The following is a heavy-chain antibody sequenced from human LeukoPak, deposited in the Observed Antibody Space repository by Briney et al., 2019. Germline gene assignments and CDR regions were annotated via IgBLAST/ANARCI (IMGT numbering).Heavy chain of an antibody. CDR2: TYYRSKWYN. Sequence: HSLSLTCAISEDSVSSNSAAWNWIRQSPSKGLEWLGRTYYRSKWYNDYAVSVKSRITINPDTSKNQFSLQLNSVTPEDTAVYYCARVLPGSPGAFDIWGQGTMVTVSS. CDR3: ARVLPGSPGAFDI. CDR1: EDSVSSNSAA. J-gene: IGHJ3*02. D-gene: IGHD1-26*01. V-gene: IGHV6-1*01.